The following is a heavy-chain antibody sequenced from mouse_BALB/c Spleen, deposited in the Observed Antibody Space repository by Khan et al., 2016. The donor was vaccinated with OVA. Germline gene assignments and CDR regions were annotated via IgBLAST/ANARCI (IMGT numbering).Heavy chain of an antibody. J-gene: IGHJ3*01. V-gene: IGHV1-80*01. D-gene: IGHD2-14*01. CDR3: ARSGYDYFAY. Sequence: QVQLQQSGAELVRPGSSVKISCKASGYAFSNYWMNWVKRRPGQGLEWIGQIYPGDGDTSFHGKFRGKATLTADKSSSTAYMQLSSLTSEDSAVYFCARSGYDYFAYWGQGTLVTVSA. CDR2: IYPGDGDT. CDR1: GYAFSNYW.